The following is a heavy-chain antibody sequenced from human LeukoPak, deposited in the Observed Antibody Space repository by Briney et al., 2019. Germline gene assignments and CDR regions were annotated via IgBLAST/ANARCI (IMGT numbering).Heavy chain of an antibody. CDR1: GFTFSSYE. CDR2: IGSSGSTI. V-gene: IGHV3-48*03. J-gene: IGHJ6*02. CDR3: AAGTTRIRIDYYYYYYGMDV. D-gene: IGHD4-17*01. Sequence: GGSLRLSCAASGFTFSSYEMNWVRQAPGKGLEWVSYIGSSGSTIYYADSVKGRFIISRDNAKNSLYLQMNSLRAEDTAVYYCAAGTTRIRIDYYYYYYGMDVWGQGTTVTVSS.